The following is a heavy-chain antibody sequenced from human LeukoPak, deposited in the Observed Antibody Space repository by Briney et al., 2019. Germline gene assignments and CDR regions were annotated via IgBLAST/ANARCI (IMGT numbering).Heavy chain of an antibody. J-gene: IGHJ4*02. Sequence: PSGTLSLTCTVSGSSINNYYWSWIRQPPGQGLEWIGYIYYSGSAYYNPSLKSRVTISVDTSKNQFSLKLSSVTAADTAVYYCARRDTNFDYWGQGTLVTVSS. CDR3: ARRDTNFDY. D-gene: IGHD5-18*01. CDR1: GSSINNYY. V-gene: IGHV4-59*08. CDR2: IYYSGSA.